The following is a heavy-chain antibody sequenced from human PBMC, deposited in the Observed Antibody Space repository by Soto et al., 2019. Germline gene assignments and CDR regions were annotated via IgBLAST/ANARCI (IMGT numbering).Heavy chain of an antibody. D-gene: IGHD6-13*01. CDR2: ISYDGSNK. CDR3: AKDPGYSSSWFDYYYGMDV. V-gene: IGHV3-30*18. J-gene: IGHJ6*02. Sequence: QAGGSLRLSCAASGFTFSSYGMHWVRQAPGKGLEWVAVISYDGSNKYYADSVKGRFTISRDNSKNTLYLQMNSLRAEDTAVYYCAKDPGYSSSWFDYYYGMDVWGQGTMVTVSS. CDR1: GFTFSSYG.